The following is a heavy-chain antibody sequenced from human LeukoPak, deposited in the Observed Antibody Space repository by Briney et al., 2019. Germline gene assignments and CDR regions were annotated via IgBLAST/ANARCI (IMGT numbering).Heavy chain of an antibody. CDR2: IYYTGST. CDR1: GGSVRTTSYC. V-gene: IGHV4-39*01. J-gene: IGHJ4*02. D-gene: IGHD2-15*01. CDR3: ARHFDGVVEVPLDY. Sequence: SETLSLTCTVSGGSVRTTSYCWGWIRQPPGKGLEWIGSIYYTGSTYYNPSLKSRVNISVDTSKNQFSLNLSSVTAADTAIYYCARHFDGVVEVPLDYWGQGTLVTVSS.